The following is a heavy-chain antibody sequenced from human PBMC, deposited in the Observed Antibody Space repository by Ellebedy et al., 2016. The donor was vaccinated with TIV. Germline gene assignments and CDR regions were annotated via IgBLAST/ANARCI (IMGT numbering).Heavy chain of an antibody. Sequence: SETLSLXXTVSGGSISSGSYYWSWIRQPAGKGLEWIGRIYTSGSTNYNPSLKSRVTMSVDTSKNQFSLKLSSVTAADTAVYYCARGRTYYDFWSGYHRFDYWGQGTLVTVSS. D-gene: IGHD3-3*01. J-gene: IGHJ4*02. V-gene: IGHV4-61*02. CDR2: IYTSGST. CDR1: GGSISSGSYY. CDR3: ARGRTYYDFWSGYHRFDY.